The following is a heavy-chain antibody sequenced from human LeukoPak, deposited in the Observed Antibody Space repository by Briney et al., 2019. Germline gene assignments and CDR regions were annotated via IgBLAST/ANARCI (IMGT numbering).Heavy chain of an antibody. CDR1: GGSISGYY. J-gene: IGHJ6*03. CDR2: IYSSGST. Sequence: PSETLSLTCTVSGGSISGYYWSWVRQPAGKGLEWIGRIYSSGSTNYNSSLNSRVTMSVDTPKNQFSLKLSSVTAADTAVYYCARDGGHYAYYYYYYMAVWGKGTTVIVSS. V-gene: IGHV4-4*07. D-gene: IGHD3-22*01. CDR3: ARDGGHYAYYYYYYMAV.